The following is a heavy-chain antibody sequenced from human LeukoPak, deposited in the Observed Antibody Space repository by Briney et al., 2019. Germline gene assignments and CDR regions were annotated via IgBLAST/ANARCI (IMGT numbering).Heavy chain of an antibody. CDR3: ASVRHDPLEYYYYIDV. Sequence: PSETLSLTCAVSGDSLSRYSWTWIRQPPGKGLEWLGEINPSGSPDYNPSLKSRATISVDTSTNQFSLRVASVTATDTAVYYCASVRHDPLEYYYYIDVWGKGTTVTVSS. CDR1: GDSLSRYS. CDR2: INPSGSP. D-gene: IGHD2/OR15-2a*01. V-gene: IGHV4-34*01. J-gene: IGHJ6*03.